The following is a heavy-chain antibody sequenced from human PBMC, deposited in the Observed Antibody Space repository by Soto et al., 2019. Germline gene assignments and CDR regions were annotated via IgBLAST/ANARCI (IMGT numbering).Heavy chain of an antibody. CDR1: GGSISSGDYY. V-gene: IGHV4-30-4*01. CDR3: AREETMYYYGSGNTGGMDV. D-gene: IGHD3-10*01. J-gene: IGHJ6*02. CDR2: IYYSGST. Sequence: SETLSLTCTVSGGSISSGDYYWSGIRQPPRKGLEWIGYIYYSGSTYYNPSLKSRVTISVDTSKNQFSLKLSSVTAADTAVYYCAREETMYYYGSGNTGGMDVWGQGTTVTVSS.